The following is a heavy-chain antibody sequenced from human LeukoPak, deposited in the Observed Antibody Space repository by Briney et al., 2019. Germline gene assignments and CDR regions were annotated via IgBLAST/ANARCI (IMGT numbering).Heavy chain of an antibody. CDR3: AREGGSYEYVWGSYRYHDAFDI. J-gene: IGHJ3*02. D-gene: IGHD3-16*02. Sequence: SETLSLTCTVSGGSISSGSYYWSWIRQPAGKGLESIGRIYTSGSTNYNPSLKSRVTISVDTSKNQFSLKLSSVTAADTAVYYCAREGGSYEYVWGSYRYHDAFDIWGQGTMVTVSS. V-gene: IGHV4-61*02. CDR1: GGSISSGSYY. CDR2: IYTSGST.